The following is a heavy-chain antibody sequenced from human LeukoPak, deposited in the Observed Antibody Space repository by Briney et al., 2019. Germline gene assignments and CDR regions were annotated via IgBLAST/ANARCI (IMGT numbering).Heavy chain of an antibody. Sequence: PGRSLRLSCAASGFTFSSYVIHWVRQAPGKGLEWVAVISYDGSNKYYADSVKGRFTISRDNSKNTVYLQMNRLRAEDTAVYYCARAANWNDGGFDYWGQGTLVTVSS. V-gene: IGHV3-30*04. CDR2: ISYDGSNK. J-gene: IGHJ4*02. CDR1: GFTFSSYV. D-gene: IGHD1-1*01. CDR3: ARAANWNDGGFDY.